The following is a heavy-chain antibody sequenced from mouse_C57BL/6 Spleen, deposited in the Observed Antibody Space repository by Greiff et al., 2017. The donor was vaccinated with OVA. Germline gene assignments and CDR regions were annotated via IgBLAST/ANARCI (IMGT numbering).Heavy chain of an antibody. CDR2: IDPETGGT. CDR1: GYTFTDYE. CDR3: TTREFPYYFDY. J-gene: IGHJ2*01. Sequence: QVQLQQSGAELVRPGASVTLSCKASGYTFTDYEMHWVKQTPVHGLEWIGAIDPETGGTAYNQKFKGKAILTADKSSSTAYMELRSLTSEDSAVYYCTTREFPYYFDYWGQGTTLTVSS. V-gene: IGHV1-15*01.